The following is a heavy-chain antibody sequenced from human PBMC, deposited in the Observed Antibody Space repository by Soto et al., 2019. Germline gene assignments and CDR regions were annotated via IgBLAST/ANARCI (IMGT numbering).Heavy chain of an antibody. J-gene: IGHJ4*02. CDR3: ATIGDVTFHY. D-gene: IGHD4-4*01. CDR2: TKPDETET. CDR1: GLAFSTYW. Sequence: EVQLVESGGGLVQPGGSLRLSCTTSGLAFSTYWMAWVRQAPGKGLEWVGNTKPDETETYYADSVEGRFTISRDNAKSSLYLQMASLRVEHTAVYYCATIGDVTFHYWGQGTPVTVSS. V-gene: IGHV3-7*02.